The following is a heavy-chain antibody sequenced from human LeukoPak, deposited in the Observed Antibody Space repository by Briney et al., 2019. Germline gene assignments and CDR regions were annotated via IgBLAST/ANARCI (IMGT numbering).Heavy chain of an antibody. J-gene: IGHJ4*02. D-gene: IGHD6-6*01. CDR1: GYTFTGYY. V-gene: IGHV1-2*02. Sequence: ASVKVSCKASGYTFTGYYMHWVRQAPGQGLEWMGWINPNSGGTNYAQKFQGRVTMTRDTSISTAYMELSRLRSDDTAVYYCARDTAARPVLDYWGQGTLVTVSS. CDR3: ARDTAARPVLDY. CDR2: INPNSGGT.